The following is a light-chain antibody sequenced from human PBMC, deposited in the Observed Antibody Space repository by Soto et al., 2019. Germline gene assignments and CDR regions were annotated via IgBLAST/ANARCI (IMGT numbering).Light chain of an antibody. CDR1: QTVRTNY. CDR3: QQYSDSPLT. Sequence: EIVLTQSPGTLSLSPGERATLSCRASQTVRTNYLAWFQHKPGQAPRLLIYGASSRATGIPDRFSGSGSGTDVTLTINRLEPEDFAVYFCQQYSDSPLTFGGGTKVEIE. V-gene: IGKV3-20*01. J-gene: IGKJ4*01. CDR2: GAS.